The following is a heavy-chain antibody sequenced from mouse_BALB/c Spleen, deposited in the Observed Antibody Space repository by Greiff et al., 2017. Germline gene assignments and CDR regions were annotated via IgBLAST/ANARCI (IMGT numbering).Heavy chain of an antibody. CDR3: ARDYYGYAMDY. CDR1: GYTFTSYW. V-gene: IGHV1-87*01. D-gene: IGHD2-2*01. Sequence: VQLQQSGAELARPGASVKLSCKASGYTFTSYWMQWVKQRPGQGLEWIGAIYPGDGDTRYTQKFKGKATLTADKSSSTAYMQLSSLASEDSAVYYCARDYYGYAMDYWGQGTSVTVSS. CDR2: IYPGDGDT. J-gene: IGHJ4*01.